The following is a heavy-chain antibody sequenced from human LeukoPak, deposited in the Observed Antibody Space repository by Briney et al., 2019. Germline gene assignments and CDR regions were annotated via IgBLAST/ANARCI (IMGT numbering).Heavy chain of an antibody. D-gene: IGHD6-13*01. CDR1: GGSISSSNW. Sequence: SETLSLTCTVSGGSISSSNWWSWVRQPPGKGLEWIEEIYHSGSTNYNPSLKSRVTISVDKSKNQFSLKLSSVTAADTAVYYCARVIDSSSWYGWFDPWGQGTLVTVSS. V-gene: IGHV4-4*02. CDR3: ARVIDSSSWYGWFDP. CDR2: IYHSGST. J-gene: IGHJ5*02.